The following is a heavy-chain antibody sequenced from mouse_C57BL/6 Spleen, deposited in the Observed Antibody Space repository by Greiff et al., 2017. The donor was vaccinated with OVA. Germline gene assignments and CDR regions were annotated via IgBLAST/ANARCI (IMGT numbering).Heavy chain of an antibody. V-gene: IGHV5-6*01. Sequence: EVQLVESGGDLVKPGGSLKLSCAASGFTFSSYGMSWVRQTPDKRLEWVATISSGGSYTYYPDSVKGRFTISRDNAKDTLYLQRSSPKSEDTDMYYCERHEDAYGKYALDDGGQGTTLTVSS. CDR3: ERHEDAYGKYALDD. J-gene: IGHJ2*01. CDR1: GFTFSSYG. CDR2: ISSGGSYT. D-gene: IGHD2-1*01.